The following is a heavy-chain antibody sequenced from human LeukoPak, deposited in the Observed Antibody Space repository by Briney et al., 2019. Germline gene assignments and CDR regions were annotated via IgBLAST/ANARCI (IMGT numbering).Heavy chain of an antibody. CDR1: GFTFSSYA. D-gene: IGHD3-10*01. J-gene: IGHJ5*02. CDR2: ISGSGGRT. CDR3: AKGRWFGELLPNWFDP. Sequence: GASLRLSCAASGFTFSSYAMSWVRQAPGKGLEWVSAISGSGGRTYYADSVKGRFTISRDNSKNTLYLQMNSLRAEDTAVYYCAKGRWFGELLPNWFDPWGQGTLVTVSS. V-gene: IGHV3-23*01.